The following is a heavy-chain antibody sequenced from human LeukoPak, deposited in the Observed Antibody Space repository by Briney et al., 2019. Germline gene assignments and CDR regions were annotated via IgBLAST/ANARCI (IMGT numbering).Heavy chain of an antibody. Sequence: GGSLRLSCAASGFTFSSYAMSWVRQAPGKGLEWVSYITSSGSTIYYVDSVKGRFTISRDNAKKSLYLQMNSLRAEDTAVYYCARATDYDDSRGYYFDYWGQGTLVTVSS. J-gene: IGHJ4*02. CDR3: ARATDYDDSRGYYFDY. V-gene: IGHV3-48*03. CDR1: GFTFSSYA. CDR2: ITSSGSTI. D-gene: IGHD3-22*01.